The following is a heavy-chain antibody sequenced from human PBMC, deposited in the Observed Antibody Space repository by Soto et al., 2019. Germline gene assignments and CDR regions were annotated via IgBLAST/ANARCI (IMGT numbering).Heavy chain of an antibody. D-gene: IGHD3-10*01. J-gene: IGHJ4*02. CDR2: ISSRSRSI. Sequence: GGSLRLSCAASGFTFSSYSMHWVRQAPGKGLEWVSSISSRSRSIYYADSQKGRFTISRDNTKNSLYLQMNNLRAEDTAVYYCARAKWHDGSGRVREFDYWGQGALVTVSS. V-gene: IGHV3-21*01. CDR1: GFTFSSYS. CDR3: ARAKWHDGSGRVREFDY.